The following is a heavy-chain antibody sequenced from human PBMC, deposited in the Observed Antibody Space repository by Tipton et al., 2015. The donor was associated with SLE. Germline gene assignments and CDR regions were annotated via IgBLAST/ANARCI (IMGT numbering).Heavy chain of an antibody. CDR2: IYYSGST. D-gene: IGHD2-15*01. J-gene: IGHJ6*02. CDR3: ARAYCSGGSCYWGADGMDV. CDR1: GGSISSGGHY. Sequence: TLSLTCTVSGGSISSGGHYWNWIRQHPGKGLEWIGYIYYSGSTYYNPSLKSRVTISVDTSKNQFSLKLSSVTAADTAVYYCARAYCSGGSCYWGADGMDVWGQGTTVTVSS. V-gene: IGHV4-31*03.